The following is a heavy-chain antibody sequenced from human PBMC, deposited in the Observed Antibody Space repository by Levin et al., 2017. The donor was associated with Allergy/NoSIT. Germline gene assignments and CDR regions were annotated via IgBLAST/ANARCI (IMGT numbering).Heavy chain of an antibody. V-gene: IGHV4-39*07. CDR2: IYYGGST. CDR3: ARDGGAGRPIDS. J-gene: IGHJ4*02. D-gene: IGHD6-6*01. CDR1: GGPISSGRYY. Sequence: SCTVSGGPISSGRYYWGWIRQPPGKGLEWIGSIYYGGSTYYNPFLKSRVTISVDASKNQFSLKLTSVTAADTAVYYCARDGGAGRPIDSWGQGTLVTVSS.